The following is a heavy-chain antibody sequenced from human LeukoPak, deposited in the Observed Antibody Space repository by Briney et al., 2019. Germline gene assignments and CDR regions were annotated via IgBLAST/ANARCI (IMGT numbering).Heavy chain of an antibody. CDR3: ARGLPKHDYGDYGGTWFDP. CDR2: VNESGGT. D-gene: IGHD4-17*01. J-gene: IGHJ5*02. CDR1: IDSFSNYH. V-gene: IGHV4-34*01. Sequence: SETLSLTCAVYIDSFSNYHWNWIRQTPAKGMEWIGEVNESGGTNISPSLRSRVISSVDTSKNQFSLRLSSVTAADTALYYCARGLPKHDYGDYGGTWFDPWGQGTLVTVSS.